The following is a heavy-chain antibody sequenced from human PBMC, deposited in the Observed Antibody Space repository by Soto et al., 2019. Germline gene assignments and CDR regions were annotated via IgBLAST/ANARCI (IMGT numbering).Heavy chain of an antibody. CDR1: GYTVTISC. D-gene: IGHD3-10*01. CDR2: IYPGDSDT. J-gene: IGHJ4*02. V-gene: IGHV5-51*01. CDR3: ARQPGSVYFDY. Sequence: GDSLNISVNASGYTVTISCIGCVRQMPGKGLEWMGIIYPGDSDTRYSPSFRGQITISADRSITTAYLQWSGLKASDTAMYYCARQPGSVYFDYWGQGTLVTVSS.